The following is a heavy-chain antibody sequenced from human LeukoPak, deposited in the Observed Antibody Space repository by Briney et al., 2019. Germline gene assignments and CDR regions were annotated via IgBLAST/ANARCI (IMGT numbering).Heavy chain of an antibody. Sequence: GGSLRLSCAASGFTFSSYSMSWVRQAPGKGLEWVSDINGSGGNTYYADSVKGRFTISRDNSKNTLYLQMNSLRAEDTAVYYCAKDSSPRGSFDAFDIWGQGTMVTVSS. CDR3: AKDSSPRGSFDAFDI. CDR2: INGSGGNT. CDR1: GFTFSSYS. D-gene: IGHD3-10*01. J-gene: IGHJ3*02. V-gene: IGHV3-23*01.